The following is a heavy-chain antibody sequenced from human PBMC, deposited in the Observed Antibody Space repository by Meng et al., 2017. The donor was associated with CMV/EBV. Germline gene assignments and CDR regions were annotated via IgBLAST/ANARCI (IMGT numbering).Heavy chain of an antibody. Sequence: SLKISCAASGFTFDDYAMHWVRQAPGKGLEWVSGISWNSGSIGYADSVKGRFTISRDNAKNSLYLQMNSLRAEDTALYYCAKDISYSGSYHAFDYWGRGTLVTVSS. CDR2: ISWNSGSI. J-gene: IGHJ4*02. CDR1: GFTFDDYA. CDR3: AKDISYSGSYHAFDY. D-gene: IGHD1-26*01. V-gene: IGHV3-9*01.